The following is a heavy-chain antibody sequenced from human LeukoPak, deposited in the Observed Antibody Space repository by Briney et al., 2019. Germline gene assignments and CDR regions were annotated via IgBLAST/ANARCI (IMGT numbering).Heavy chain of an antibody. Sequence: RSSETLSLTCTVSGGSISSFYWSWIRQPPGKGLEWVGYIYYSGSANYNPSLKSRVTISVDTSKNQFSLKLNSVTAADTAVYYCARAVYRMSGTGALFDYWGQGTLVTVSS. CDR3: ARAVYRMSGTGALFDY. CDR2: IYYSGSA. D-gene: IGHD3-3*01. J-gene: IGHJ4*02. CDR1: GGSISSFY. V-gene: IGHV4-59*01.